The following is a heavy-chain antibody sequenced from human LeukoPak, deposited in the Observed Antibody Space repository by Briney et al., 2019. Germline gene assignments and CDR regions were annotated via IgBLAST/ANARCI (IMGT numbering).Heavy chain of an antibody. J-gene: IGHJ4*02. V-gene: IGHV3-21*01. Sequence: AGGSLRLSCAASGFTFSSYSMNWVRQAPGKGLEWVSSISSSSSYIYYADSVKGRFTISRDNSKNTLYLQMNSLRAEDTAVYYCAKGLVAGTEDYFDYWGQGTLVTVSS. CDR1: GFTFSSYS. CDR3: AKGLVAGTEDYFDY. D-gene: IGHD6-19*01. CDR2: ISSSSSYI.